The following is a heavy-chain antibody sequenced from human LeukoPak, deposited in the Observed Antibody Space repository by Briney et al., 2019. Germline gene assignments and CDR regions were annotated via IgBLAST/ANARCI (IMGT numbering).Heavy chain of an antibody. CDR2: INHSGST. V-gene: IGHV4-34*01. CDR1: GGSFSGYY. D-gene: IGHD3-22*01. Sequence: SETLSLTCAVYGGSFSGYYWSWIRQPPGKGLEWIGEINHSGSTNYNPSLKSRVTTSVDTSKNQFSLKLSSVTAADTAVYYCARGPAFGTYYYDSSGPHHAFDIWGQGTMVTVSS. CDR3: ARGPAFGTYYYDSSGPHHAFDI. J-gene: IGHJ3*02.